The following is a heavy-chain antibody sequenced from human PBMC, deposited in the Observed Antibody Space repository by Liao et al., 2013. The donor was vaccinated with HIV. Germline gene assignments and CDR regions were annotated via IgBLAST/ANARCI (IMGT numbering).Heavy chain of an antibody. CDR3: AGFTFGGPYAFDI. Sequence: QVQLQESGPGLVKPSETLSLTCTVSGGSITSGDHYWSWIRQPAGKGLEWIGRIDTSGSIKYSPSLKSRVTISVDTSRNQFSLKLSSVTAADTAVYYCAGFTFGGPYAFDIWGQGTMVTVSS. CDR1: GGSITSGDHY. J-gene: IGHJ3*02. CDR2: IDTSGSI. D-gene: IGHD3-16*01. V-gene: IGHV4-61*02.